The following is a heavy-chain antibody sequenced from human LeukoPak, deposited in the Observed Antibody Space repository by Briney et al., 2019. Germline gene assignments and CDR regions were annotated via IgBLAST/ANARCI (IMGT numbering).Heavy chain of an antibody. Sequence: ASVKVSCKASGYTFTSYGISWVRQAPGQGLEWMGWISAYNGNTNYAQKLQGRVTMTTDTSTSTAYMELRSLRSDDTAVYYCARSLGPSGALGVRDDYWGQGTLVTVSS. J-gene: IGHJ4*02. V-gene: IGHV1-18*01. CDR3: ARSLGPSGALGVRDDY. CDR2: ISAYNGNT. CDR1: GYTFTSYG. D-gene: IGHD2-15*01.